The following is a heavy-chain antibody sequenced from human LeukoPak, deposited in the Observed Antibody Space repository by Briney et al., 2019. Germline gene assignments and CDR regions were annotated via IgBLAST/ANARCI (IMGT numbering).Heavy chain of an antibody. CDR2: ISYDGSNK. J-gene: IGHJ3*02. D-gene: IGHD3-22*01. CDR3: ARDVGASGYDAFDI. Sequence: GGSLRLSCAASGFTFSSYAMHWVRQAPGKGLEWVAVISYDGSNKYYADSVKGRFTISRDNSKNTLYLQMNSLRAEDTAVYYCARDVGASGYDAFDIWGQGTMVTVSS. V-gene: IGHV3-30*04. CDR1: GFTFSSYA.